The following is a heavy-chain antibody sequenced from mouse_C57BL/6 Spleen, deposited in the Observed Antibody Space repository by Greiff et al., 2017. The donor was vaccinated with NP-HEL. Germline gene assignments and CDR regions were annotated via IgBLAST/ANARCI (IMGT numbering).Heavy chain of an antibody. J-gene: IGHJ2*01. V-gene: IGHV1-26*01. CDR2: INPNNGGT. Sequence: EVQLQQSGPELVKPGASVKISCKASGYTFTDYYMNWVKQSHGKSLEWIGDINPNNGGTSYKQKFKGKAKLTVDKSSSTAYMELRSLTSEDSAVYYCARSGYEYDEGYYFDYWGQGTTLTVSS. CDR1: GYTFTDYY. CDR3: ARSGYEYDEGYYFDY. D-gene: IGHD2-4*01.